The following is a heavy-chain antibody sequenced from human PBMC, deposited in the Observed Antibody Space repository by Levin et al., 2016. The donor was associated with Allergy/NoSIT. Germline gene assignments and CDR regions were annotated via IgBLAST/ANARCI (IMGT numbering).Heavy chain of an antibody. V-gene: IGHV3-30*03. CDR2: ISYDGSNK. Sequence: WIRQAPGKGLEWVAVISYDGSNKYYADSVKGRFTISRDNSKNTLYLQMNSLRAEDTAVYYCARDGPAAVRPDAFDIWGQGTMVTVSS. J-gene: IGHJ3*02. CDR3: ARDGPAAVRPDAFDI. D-gene: IGHD6-13*01.